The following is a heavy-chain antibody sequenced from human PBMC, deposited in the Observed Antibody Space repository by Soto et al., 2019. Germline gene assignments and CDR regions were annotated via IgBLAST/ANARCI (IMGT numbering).Heavy chain of an antibody. V-gene: IGHV4-30-2*01. Sequence: QLQLQESGSGLVKPSQTLSLTCAVSGGSISTGGYSWSWIQQPPGKGLEWIGYIYHSGSTYYNPSLKSRVTIAVDRSKNQFSLKLSSVTAADTAVYYCARAGGLGAVAAYYWGQGTLVTVSS. D-gene: IGHD6-19*01. J-gene: IGHJ4*02. CDR2: IYHSGST. CDR3: ARAGGLGAVAAYY. CDR1: GGSISTGGYS.